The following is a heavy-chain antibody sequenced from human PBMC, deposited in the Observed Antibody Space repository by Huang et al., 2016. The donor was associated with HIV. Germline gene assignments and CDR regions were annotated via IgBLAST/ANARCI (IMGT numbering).Heavy chain of an antibody. CDR2: ISPSFGTV. CDR1: GGMFGSYG. J-gene: IGHJ4*02. D-gene: IGHD3-9*01. V-gene: IGHV1-69*01. CDR3: AGARYCDMYTTSFIDS. Sequence: QVQLVQSGSEVKKPGSTVKLSCKASGGMFGSYGFTWVRQAPGRGLEWMCQISPSFGTVKTGQWCPDRGTITAGVSTISVYLELGGLSSGDTAFYYCAGARYCDMYTTSFIDSWGQGTLVTVSS.